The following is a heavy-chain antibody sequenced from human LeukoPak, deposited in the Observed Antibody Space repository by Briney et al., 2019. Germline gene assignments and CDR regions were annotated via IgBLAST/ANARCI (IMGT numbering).Heavy chain of an antibody. D-gene: IGHD3-3*01. CDR1: GFPFSSYA. CDR2: IAGSDGFT. V-gene: IGHV3-23*01. CDR3: AKDHYWSIDY. J-gene: IGHJ4*02. Sequence: GGSLRLSCAAYGFPFSSYAMNWVRQAPGKGLEWVSVIAGSDGFTQYADSVKGRFTISRDNSKNTVYLQMNSLRAEDTGVYYCAKDHYWSIDYWGRGTLVTVSS.